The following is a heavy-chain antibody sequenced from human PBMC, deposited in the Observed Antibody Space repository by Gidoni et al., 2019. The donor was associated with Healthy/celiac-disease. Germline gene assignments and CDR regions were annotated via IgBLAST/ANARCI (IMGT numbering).Heavy chain of an antibody. D-gene: IGHD6-19*01. CDR1: GYTFTGYY. V-gene: IGHV1-2*02. J-gene: IGHJ4*02. Sequence: QVQLAPSGAEVKKPGASVKVSCKAYGYTFTGYYMHWMRQAPGQGLEWMGWINPNSGGTNYAQKFHGRVTMTRDTSISTAYMELSRLRSDDTAVYYCAREGGSGRINDYWGQGTLVTVSS. CDR3: AREGGSGRINDY. CDR2: INPNSGGT.